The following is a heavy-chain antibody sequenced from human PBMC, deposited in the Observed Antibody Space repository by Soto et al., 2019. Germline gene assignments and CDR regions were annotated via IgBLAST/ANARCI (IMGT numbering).Heavy chain of an antibody. V-gene: IGHV4-61*01. CDR1: GGSVSSGSYY. D-gene: IGHD2-2*01. CDR2: IYYIGST. Sequence: SETLSLTCTVSGGSVSSGSYYWSWIRQPPGKGLEWIGYIYYIGSTNYNPSLKSRVTISVDTSKNQFSLKLSSVTAADTAVYYCARGLRRQLLNWFDPWGQGTLVTVSS. J-gene: IGHJ5*02. CDR3: ARGLRRQLLNWFDP.